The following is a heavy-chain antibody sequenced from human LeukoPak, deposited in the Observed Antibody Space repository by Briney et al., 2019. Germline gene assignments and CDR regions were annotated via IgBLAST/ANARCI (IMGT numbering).Heavy chain of an antibody. Sequence: SETLSLTCTVSGGSMSSYYWGWIRQPPGKGLEWIGSIYYSGSTYYNPSLKSRVTISVDTSKNQFSLKLSSVTAADTAVYYCARHGGPAPRRSWFDPWGQGTLVTVSS. CDR3: ARHGGPAPRRSWFDP. D-gene: IGHD2-2*01. CDR2: IYYSGST. CDR1: GGSMSSYY. J-gene: IGHJ5*02. V-gene: IGHV4-39*01.